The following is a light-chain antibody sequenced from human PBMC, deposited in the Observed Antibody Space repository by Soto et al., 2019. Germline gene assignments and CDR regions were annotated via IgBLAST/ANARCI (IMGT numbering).Light chain of an antibody. Sequence: EIVWTQSPGTLSVSPGEGATVSCRASQSVSSSYLAWYQQKPVQAPRLLIYGASTRATGIPARFSGSGSGTEFTLTISSLQSEDFAVYYCQKYNNWPPTFGQGTKVDIK. CDR1: QSVSSSY. CDR2: GAS. J-gene: IGKJ1*01. V-gene: IGKV3-15*01. CDR3: QKYNNWPPT.